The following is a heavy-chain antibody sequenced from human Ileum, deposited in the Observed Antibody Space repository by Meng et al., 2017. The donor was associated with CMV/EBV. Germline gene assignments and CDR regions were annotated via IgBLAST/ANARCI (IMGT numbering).Heavy chain of an antibody. V-gene: IGHV3-74*01. CDR1: GFTFSSYW. CDR2: VSPDGSSS. CDR3: ARGGAAAGKLDY. Sequence: GGSLKISCAASGFTFSSYWMHWVRQAPGKGLVWVSRVSPDGSSSTYADSVKGRFTISRDNAKNTLYLQMNSLRAEDTSVYYCARGGAAAGKLDYWGQGTLVTVSS. D-gene: IGHD6-13*01. J-gene: IGHJ4*02.